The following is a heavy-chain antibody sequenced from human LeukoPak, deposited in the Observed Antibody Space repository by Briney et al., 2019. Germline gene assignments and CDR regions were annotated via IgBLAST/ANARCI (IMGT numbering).Heavy chain of an antibody. J-gene: IGHJ6*02. Sequence: GASVKVSCKASGYTFTSYAMHWVRQAPGQRLEWMGWINAGNGNTKYSQKFQGRVTITRDTSASTAYMELSSLRSEDTAVYYCARERDILTGYYARQYYYHGMDVWGQGTTVTVSS. D-gene: IGHD3-9*01. CDR1: GYTFTSYA. CDR2: INAGNGNT. V-gene: IGHV1-3*01. CDR3: ARERDILTGYYARQYYYHGMDV.